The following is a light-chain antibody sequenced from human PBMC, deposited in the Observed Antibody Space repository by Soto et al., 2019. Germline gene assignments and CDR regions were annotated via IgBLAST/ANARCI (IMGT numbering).Light chain of an antibody. CDR3: KSYDSSLSGYV. V-gene: IGLV1-40*01. J-gene: IGLJ1*01. Sequence: QSALTQPPSGSGAPGQRVTISCTGSSSSIGAGFDVHWYQQLPGTAPRLLIYGNSYRPSGVPDRVSGSKSGTSASLVITGLQAEDEADSHCKSYDSSLSGYVFGTGTKVTVL. CDR1: SSSIGAGFD. CDR2: GNS.